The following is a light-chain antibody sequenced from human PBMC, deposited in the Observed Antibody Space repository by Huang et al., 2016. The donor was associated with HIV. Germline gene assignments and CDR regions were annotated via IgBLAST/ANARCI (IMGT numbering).Light chain of an antibody. Sequence: IRMTQSPSSLSASTGDRVTITCRANQDINNFLAWYQQRPGSVPKLLIYAASTLQSGVPSRFSGNGSGTDFTLTIGCLHSEDIATYYCQQYDIHPLTFGPGTRVDIK. CDR2: AAS. CDR3: QQYDIHPLT. CDR1: QDINNF. V-gene: IGKV1-8*01. J-gene: IGKJ3*01.